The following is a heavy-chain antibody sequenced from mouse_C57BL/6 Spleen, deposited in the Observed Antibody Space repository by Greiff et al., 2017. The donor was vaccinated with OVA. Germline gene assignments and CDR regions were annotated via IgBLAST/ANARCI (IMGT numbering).Heavy chain of an antibody. Sequence: QVQLQQPGAELVKPGASVKLSCKASGYTFTSYWMHWVKQRPGQGLEWIGMIHPNSGSTNYNEKFKSKATLTVDKSSSTAYMQLSSLTSEDSAVYYCAGFRITTVVDYFDYWGQGTTLTVSS. CDR1: GYTFTSYW. J-gene: IGHJ2*01. CDR3: AGFRITTVVDYFDY. CDR2: IHPNSGST. V-gene: IGHV1-64*01. D-gene: IGHD1-1*01.